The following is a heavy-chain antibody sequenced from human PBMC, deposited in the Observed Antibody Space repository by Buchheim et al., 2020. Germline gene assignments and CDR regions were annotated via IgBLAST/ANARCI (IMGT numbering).Heavy chain of an antibody. CDR3: AKEFRNYDFWSGYGFDF. J-gene: IGHJ4*02. Sequence: EVQLLESGGGLAQPGGSLSLSCAASGFTFSTYAMSWVRQAPGKGLEWVSSVSSSASITYYSDSVKGRFTVSTDNSKNTRQLQMNSLRAEDTAIYYCAKEFRNYDFWSGYGFDFWGQGTL. CDR1: GFTFSTYA. D-gene: IGHD3-3*01. V-gene: IGHV3-23*01. CDR2: VSSSASIT.